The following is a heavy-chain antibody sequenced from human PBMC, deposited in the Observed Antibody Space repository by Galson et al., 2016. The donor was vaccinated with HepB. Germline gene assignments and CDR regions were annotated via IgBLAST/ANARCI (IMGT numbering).Heavy chain of an antibody. D-gene: IGHD1-7*01. CDR1: GFSFSSHG. V-gene: IGHV3-33*01. CDR2: IWYHGGNQ. Sequence: SLRLSCAASGFSFSSHGMHWVRQAPGKGLEWVALIWYHGGNQNYTDSVKGRFTISRDNSKNTVYLQMNSLRAEDTAVYYCARETALTGTRDYYYTLDVWGQGTTVTVSS. J-gene: IGHJ6*02. CDR3: ARETALTGTRDYYYTLDV.